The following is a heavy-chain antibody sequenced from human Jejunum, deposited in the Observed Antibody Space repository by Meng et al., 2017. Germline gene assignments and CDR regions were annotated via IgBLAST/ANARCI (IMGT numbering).Heavy chain of an antibody. CDR3: ARVHETVAGFDY. J-gene: IGHJ4*02. V-gene: IGHV1-3*01. CDR1: GYTFTSYA. Sequence: QVQLVQSGAEVKKPGASVQVCCKASGYTFTSYAMHWVRQAPGQRLEWMGWINAGNGYTKYSQKFQGRVTITRDTSASTAYMELSSLRSEDTAVYYCARVHETVAGFDYWGQG. CDR2: INAGNGYT. D-gene: IGHD4-23*01.